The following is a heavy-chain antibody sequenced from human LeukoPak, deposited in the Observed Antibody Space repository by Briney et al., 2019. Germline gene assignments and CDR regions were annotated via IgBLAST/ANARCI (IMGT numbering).Heavy chain of an antibody. CDR3: ARTTPFDY. CDR2: IKPNNGDT. V-gene: IGHV1-2*02. Sequence: GASVKVSCKTSGYTFTGYYLHWVRQPPGQGLEWMGWIKPNNGDTNYAQKFQGRVTMTRDTSISTGYMELSRLRSDDTAVYYCARTTPFDYWGQGTLVTVSS. D-gene: IGHD1-1*01. CDR1: GYTFTGYY. J-gene: IGHJ4*02.